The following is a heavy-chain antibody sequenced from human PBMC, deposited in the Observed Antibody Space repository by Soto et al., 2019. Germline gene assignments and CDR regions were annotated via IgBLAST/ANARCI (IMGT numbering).Heavy chain of an antibody. J-gene: IGHJ5*02. D-gene: IGHD5-18*01. CDR1: GYTFTSYG. CDR3: ARDVDTAMVNWFDP. CDR2: ISAYNGNT. Sequence: ASVKVSCKASGYTFTSYGISWVRQAPGQGLEWMGWISAYNGNTNYAQKLQGRVTMTTGTSTSTAYMELRSLRSDDTAVYYCARDVDTAMVNWFDPWGQGTLVTVSS. V-gene: IGHV1-18*01.